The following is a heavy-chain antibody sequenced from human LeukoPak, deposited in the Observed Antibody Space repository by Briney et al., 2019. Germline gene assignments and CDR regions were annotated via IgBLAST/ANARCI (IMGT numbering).Heavy chain of an antibody. D-gene: IGHD2-2*01. CDR2: ISGSSNTI. J-gene: IGHJ6*03. CDR3: ASGGPCGSTNYYYYCYMDV. CDR1: GFSFSTYA. V-gene: IGHV3-48*04. Sequence: GGSLRLSCAASGFSFSTYAMNWVRQAPGKGLEWLSYISGSSNTIYYADSVKGRFTVSRDNAKNSLHLQMNSLRTEDTAVYFCASGGPCGSTNYYYYCYMDVWGKGTTVTVSS.